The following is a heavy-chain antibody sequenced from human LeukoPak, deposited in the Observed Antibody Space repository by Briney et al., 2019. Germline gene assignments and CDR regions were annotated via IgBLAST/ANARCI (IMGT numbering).Heavy chain of an antibody. CDR1: GYSISSGYY. D-gene: IGHD2-21*02. Sequence: SETLSLTCAVSGYSISSGYYWGWIRQPPGKGLEWIGSLSHSGTTYYIPSLESRVIISGDTSKNHFSLRLNSVTAADTAVYYCARHLAFVVVAATKDAFDIWGQGTMVTVSS. J-gene: IGHJ3*02. CDR2: LSHSGTT. CDR3: ARHLAFVVVAATKDAFDI. V-gene: IGHV4-38-2*01.